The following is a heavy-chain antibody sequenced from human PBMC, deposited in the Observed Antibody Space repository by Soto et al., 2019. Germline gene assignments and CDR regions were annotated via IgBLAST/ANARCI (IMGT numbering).Heavy chain of an antibody. CDR1: GGTFSSYA. V-gene: IGHV1-69*01. D-gene: IGHD2-8*01. CDR2: IIPIFGTA. Sequence: QVQLVQSGAEVKKPGSSVNVSCKASGGTFSSYAISWVRQAPGQGLEWMGGIIPIFGTANYAQKFQGRVTITADESTSTAYMELSSLRSEDTAVYYCARGDEFGYCTNGVCPPPNRWFDPWGQGTLVTVSS. J-gene: IGHJ5*02. CDR3: ARGDEFGYCTNGVCPPPNRWFDP.